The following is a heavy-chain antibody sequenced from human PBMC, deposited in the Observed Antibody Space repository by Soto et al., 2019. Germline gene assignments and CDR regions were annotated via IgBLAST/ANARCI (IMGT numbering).Heavy chain of an antibody. Sequence: PGGSLRLSCAASGFTFSSYAMSWVRQAPGKXLEWVSAISGSGGSTYYADSVKGRFTISRDNSKNTLYLQMNSLRAEDTAVYYCAKDGPGDDFWSGYYYYYYGMDVWGQGTTVTVCS. V-gene: IGHV3-23*01. D-gene: IGHD3-3*01. CDR3: AKDGPGDDFWSGYYYYYYGMDV. J-gene: IGHJ6*02. CDR1: GFTFSSYA. CDR2: ISGSGGST.